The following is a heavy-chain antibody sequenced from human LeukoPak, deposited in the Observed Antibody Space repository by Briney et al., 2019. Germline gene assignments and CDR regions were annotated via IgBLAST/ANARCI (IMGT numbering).Heavy chain of an antibody. CDR1: GGSISSYY. J-gene: IGHJ4*02. V-gene: IGHV4-59*01. D-gene: IGHD3-3*01. CDR2: IYYSGST. Sequence: SETLSLTCTVSGGSISSYYWSWIRQHPGKRLEWIGHIYYSGSTNYNPSLKSRVTISVDTSKNQFSLKLSSVPAADTAVYYCASRSSIWSGYQDTLYYFDSWGQGTLVTVSS. CDR3: ASRSSIWSGYQDTLYYFDS.